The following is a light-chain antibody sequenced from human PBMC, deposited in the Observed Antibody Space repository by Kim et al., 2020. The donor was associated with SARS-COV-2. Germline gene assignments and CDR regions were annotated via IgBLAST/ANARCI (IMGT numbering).Light chain of an antibody. CDR1: SNNVGYQG. V-gene: IGLV10-54*04. CDR3: SAWDSSLHGWV. CDR2: RNN. Sequence: QTGLTQPPSVSKGLRQTATLTCTGNSNNVGYQGAHWLQQHQGHPPKLLFYRNNNRPSGISERFSASRSGNTASLTITGLQPEDEADYYCSAWDSSLHGWVFGGGTQLTVL. J-gene: IGLJ3*02.